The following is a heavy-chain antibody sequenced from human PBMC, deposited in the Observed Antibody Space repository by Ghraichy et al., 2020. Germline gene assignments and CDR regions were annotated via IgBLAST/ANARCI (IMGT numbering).Heavy chain of an antibody. V-gene: IGHV3-48*02. CDR3: ARGSTVVRYYYYDGMDV. CDR2: MTSSSRFI. D-gene: IGHD4-23*01. Sequence: GESLNISCVGSGFTFSSYSMNWVRQAPGKGLEWVSYMTSSSRFISYADSVKDRFTVSRDNAQNSLYLQMKSLRDEDTAVYYCARGSTVVRYYYYDGMDVWRQGTTVTVSS. J-gene: IGHJ6*02. CDR1: GFTFSSYS.